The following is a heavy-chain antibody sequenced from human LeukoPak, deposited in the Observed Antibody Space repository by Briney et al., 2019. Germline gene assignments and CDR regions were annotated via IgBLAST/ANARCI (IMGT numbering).Heavy chain of an antibody. J-gene: IGHJ4*02. D-gene: IGHD4-23*01. CDR2: ISSNGSTI. CDR3: ARTVARIGY. CDR1: GFTFSSYE. Sequence: GGSLRLSCAASGFTFSSYEMNWVRQAPGKGLEWVSHISSNGSTIYYTDSVKGRFTISRDNSKNSLYLQMNSLRAEDTAIYYCARTVARIGYWGQGTLVTVSS. V-gene: IGHV3-48*03.